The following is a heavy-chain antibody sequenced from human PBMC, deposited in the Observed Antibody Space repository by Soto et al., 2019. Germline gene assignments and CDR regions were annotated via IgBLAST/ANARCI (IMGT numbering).Heavy chain of an antibody. J-gene: IGHJ5*02. Sequence: GESLKISCKGSGYSFTSYWIGWVRQMPGKGLEWMGIIHPSDFDTRYSPSFQGQVTISADKSISTAYLQWSSLRASDTAMYYCAIPSNGYEVSWGEASLVSVPP. CDR3: AIPSNGYEVS. CDR1: GYSFTSYW. D-gene: IGHD5-18*01. CDR2: IHPSDFDT. V-gene: IGHV5-51*01.